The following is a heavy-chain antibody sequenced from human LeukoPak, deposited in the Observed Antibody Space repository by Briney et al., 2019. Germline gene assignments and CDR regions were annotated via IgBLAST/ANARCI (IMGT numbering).Heavy chain of an antibody. CDR1: GFTFSSYS. CDR2: IRYDGSNK. Sequence: GGSLRLSCAASGFTFSSYSMNWVRQAPGKGLEWVAFIRYDGSNKYYADSVKGRFTISRDNSKNTLYLQMNSLRAEDTAVYYCAKRGAYSSSWYAYYFDYWGQGTLVTVSS. J-gene: IGHJ4*02. CDR3: AKRGAYSSSWYAYYFDY. D-gene: IGHD6-13*01. V-gene: IGHV3-30*02.